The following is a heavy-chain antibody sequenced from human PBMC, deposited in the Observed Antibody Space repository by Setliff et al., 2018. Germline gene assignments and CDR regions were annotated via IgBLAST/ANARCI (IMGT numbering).Heavy chain of an antibody. CDR2: INHSGST. J-gene: IGHJ5*02. CDR1: GDSISSRTHY. CDR3: ARDLIRGAPNWFDP. D-gene: IGHD3-10*01. Sequence: PSETLSLTCTVSGDSISSRTHYWTWIRQSPGKGLEWIGEINHSGSTNYNPSLKSRVTISVDTSKNQFSLKLSSVTAEDTAVYYCARDLIRGAPNWFDPWGQGTLVTVSS. V-gene: IGHV4-39*07.